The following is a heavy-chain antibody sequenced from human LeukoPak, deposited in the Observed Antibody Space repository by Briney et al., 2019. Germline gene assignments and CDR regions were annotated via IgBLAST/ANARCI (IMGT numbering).Heavy chain of an antibody. D-gene: IGHD3-3*01. CDR3: ARAGFDFWSGYYNWFDP. CDR1: GGSFSGYY. CDR2: INHSGST. J-gene: IGHJ5*02. V-gene: IGHV4-34*01. Sequence: SETLSLTCAVYGGSFSGYYWSWIRQPPGKGLEWTGEINHSGSTNYNPSLKSRVTISVDTSKNQFSLKLSSVTAADTAVYYCARAGFDFWSGYYNWFDPWGQGTLVTVSS.